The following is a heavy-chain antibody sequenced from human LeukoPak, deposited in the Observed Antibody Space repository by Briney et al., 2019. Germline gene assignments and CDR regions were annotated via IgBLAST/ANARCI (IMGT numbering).Heavy chain of an antibody. CDR3: AKDIGSYGYYNY. D-gene: IGHD5-18*01. CDR2: ISGSGGST. J-gene: IGHJ4*02. CDR1: GFTFSSYA. Sequence: TGGSLRLSCAASGFTFSSYAMSWVRQAPGKGLEWVSAISGSGGSTYYADSVKGRFTISRDNSKNSLYLQMNSLRTEDTALYYCAKDIGSYGYYNYWGQGTLVTVSS. V-gene: IGHV3-23*01.